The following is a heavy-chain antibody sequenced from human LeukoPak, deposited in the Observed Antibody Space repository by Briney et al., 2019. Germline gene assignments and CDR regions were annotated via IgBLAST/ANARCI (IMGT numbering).Heavy chain of an antibody. D-gene: IGHD2-2*01. CDR2: IYYSGST. V-gene: IGHV4-59*08. CDR1: GGSISSYY. Sequence: PSETLSLTCTVSGGSISSYYWSWIRQPPGKGLEWIGYIYYSGSTNYNPSLKSRVTISVDTSKNQFSLKLSSVTAADTAVYYCARHVTGCSSTSCYRYYFDYWGQGTLVTVSS. CDR3: ARHVTGCSSTSCYRYYFDY. J-gene: IGHJ4*02.